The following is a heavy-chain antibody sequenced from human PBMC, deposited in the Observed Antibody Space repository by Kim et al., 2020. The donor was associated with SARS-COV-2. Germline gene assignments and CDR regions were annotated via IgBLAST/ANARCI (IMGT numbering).Heavy chain of an antibody. CDR3: GRDMDV. Sequence: LTCAASGFTFSTHWMNWIRQAPGKGLEWVANIKTDGSAQYYVDSVKGRFTISRDNAKNSLYLQMNSLRADDTAVYYCGRDMDVWGQGTTVTVSS. V-gene: IGHV3-7*01. CDR2: IKTDGSAQ. J-gene: IGHJ6*02. CDR1: GFTFSTHW.